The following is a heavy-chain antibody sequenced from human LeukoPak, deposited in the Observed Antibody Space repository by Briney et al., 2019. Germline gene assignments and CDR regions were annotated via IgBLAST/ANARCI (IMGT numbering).Heavy chain of an antibody. V-gene: IGHV3-23*01. CDR1: EFTFSSYP. D-gene: IGHD6-25*01. CDR3: AKYKVAAPGAFDH. CDR2: ISVSGDDT. J-gene: IGHJ5*02. Sequence: GGSLRLSCVGSEFTFSSYPMTWVRQAPGKGLEWVSAISVSGDDTYYADSVKGRFTISRDNSKNTLYLQMNSLRAGDTAVYYCAKYKVAAPGAFDHWGQGTLVTVSS.